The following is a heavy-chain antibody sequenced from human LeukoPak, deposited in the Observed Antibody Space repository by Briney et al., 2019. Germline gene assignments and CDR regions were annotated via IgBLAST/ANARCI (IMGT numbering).Heavy chain of an antibody. D-gene: IGHD6-19*01. CDR1: GYTFTCYY. Sequence: ASVKVSCKASGYTFTCYYIHWVRQAPGQGLEWMGWINPNSDGTNYPRKFQGRVTMTRDTSMSTAYMELSRLRSDDTAVYYCARGAYSTGWLGFWGQGTLVTVSS. CDR3: ARGAYSTGWLGF. CDR2: INPNSDGT. J-gene: IGHJ5*01. V-gene: IGHV1-2*02.